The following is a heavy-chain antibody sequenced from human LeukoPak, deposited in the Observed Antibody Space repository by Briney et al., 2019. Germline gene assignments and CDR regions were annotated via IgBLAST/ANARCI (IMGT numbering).Heavy chain of an antibody. Sequence: GGSLRLSCAASGFTFSSYWMSWVRQAPGKGLEWVANIKQDGSEKYYVDSVKGRFTISRDNAKNSLYLQMNSLRAEDTAAYYCARGRGCSSMSCYPDSWGQGTLVTVSS. D-gene: IGHD2-2*01. CDR2: IKQDGSEK. V-gene: IGHV3-7*04. CDR1: GFTFSSYW. J-gene: IGHJ5*01. CDR3: ARGRGCSSMSCYPDS.